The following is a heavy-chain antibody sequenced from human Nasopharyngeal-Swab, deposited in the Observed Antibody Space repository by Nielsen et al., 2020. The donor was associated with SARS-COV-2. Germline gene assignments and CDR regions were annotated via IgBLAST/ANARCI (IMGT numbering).Heavy chain of an antibody. Sequence: WIRQSPSRGLEWLGRTYYRSKWYNDYAVSVKSRITINPDTSKNQFSLQLNSVTPEDTAVYYCARASSVTIFVVVISRGYYYYGMDVWGQGTTVTVSS. CDR3: ARASSVTIFVVVISRGYYYYGMDV. J-gene: IGHJ6*02. V-gene: IGHV6-1*01. D-gene: IGHD3-3*01. CDR2: TYYRSKWYN.